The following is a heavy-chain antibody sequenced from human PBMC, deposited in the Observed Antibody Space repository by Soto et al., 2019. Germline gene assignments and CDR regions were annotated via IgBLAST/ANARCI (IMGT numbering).Heavy chain of an antibody. D-gene: IGHD3-10*01. V-gene: IGHV3-30-3*01. Sequence: QVQLVESGGAVVQPGRSLRLSCAGSGFTFRAYDFHWVRQAPGRGLEWLAVISHDGSNQYYTDSVKGRFTISRDNSKNMVYLQMNSLRVADTTLYYCARSGTYGPFDYWGQGALVTVSS. CDR1: GFTFRAYD. J-gene: IGHJ4*02. CDR2: ISHDGSNQ. CDR3: ARSGTYGPFDY.